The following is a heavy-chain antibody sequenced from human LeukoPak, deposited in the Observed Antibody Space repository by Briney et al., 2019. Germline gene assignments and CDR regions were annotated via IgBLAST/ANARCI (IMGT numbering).Heavy chain of an antibody. CDR3: ARDSSYGGNSGRKVDY. Sequence: ASVKVSCKASGYTFTSYGMSWVRQAPGQGLEWMGWISAYNGNTNYAQKFQGRVTMPTATSTSTASMELRSLRSDDTAMYYCARDSSYGGNSGRKVDYWGQGTLVTVSS. J-gene: IGHJ4*02. CDR1: GYTFTSYG. D-gene: IGHD4-23*01. CDR2: ISAYNGNT. V-gene: IGHV1-18*01.